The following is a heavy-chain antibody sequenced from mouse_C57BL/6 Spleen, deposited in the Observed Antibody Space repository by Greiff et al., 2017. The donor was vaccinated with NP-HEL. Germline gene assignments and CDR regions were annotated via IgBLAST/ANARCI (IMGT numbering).Heavy chain of an antibody. V-gene: IGHV5-4*01. D-gene: IGHD2-3*01. CDR1: GFTFSSYA. Sequence: EVQRVESGGGLVKPGGSLKLSCAASGFTFSSYAMSWVRQTPEKRLEWVATISDGGSYTYYPDNVKGRFTISRDNAKNNLYLQMSHLKSEDTAMYYCARDLDGYYGWFAYWGQWTLVTVSA. CDR3: ARDLDGYYGWFAY. CDR2: ISDGGSYT. J-gene: IGHJ3*01.